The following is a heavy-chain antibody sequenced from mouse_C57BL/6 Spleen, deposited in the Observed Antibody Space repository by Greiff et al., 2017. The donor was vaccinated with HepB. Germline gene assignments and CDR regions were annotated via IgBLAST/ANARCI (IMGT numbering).Heavy chain of an antibody. V-gene: IGHV1-9*01. CDR1: GYTFTGYW. J-gene: IGHJ1*03. CDR2: ILPGSGST. D-gene: IGHD1-1*01. CDR3: ARSDYYGSSHWYFDV. Sequence: VQLQQSGAELMKPGASVKLSCKATGYTFTGYWIAWVKQSPGHGLEWIGEILPGSGSTNYNDKFKGKATFTADTSSNTTYMHLSSLTTEDSAISYCARSDYYGSSHWYFDVWGTGTTVTVSS.